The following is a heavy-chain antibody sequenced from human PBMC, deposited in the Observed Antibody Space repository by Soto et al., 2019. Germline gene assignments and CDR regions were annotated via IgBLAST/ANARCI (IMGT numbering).Heavy chain of an antibody. CDR1: GFTFSNYA. D-gene: IGHD3-10*01. CDR2: ISGSADTT. CDR3: ARQITYICDF. J-gene: IGHJ4*02. V-gene: IGHV3-23*01. Sequence: GGSLRLSCAASGFTFSNYAMSWVRQAPGKGLEWVSAISGSADTTFSADSVKGRFTISRDNSMNALYLQMNSLKASDTAMYYCARQITYICDFWGQGTLVTVSS.